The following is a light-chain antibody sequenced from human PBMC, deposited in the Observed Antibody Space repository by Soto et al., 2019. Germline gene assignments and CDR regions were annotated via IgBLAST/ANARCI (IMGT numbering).Light chain of an antibody. CDR2: DTT. CDR3: LTSYTAARTKV. Sequence: QAVVTQEPSLTVSPGGTVTLTCGSTNGAVTSGHYPSWFQQRPGQAPRALIYDTTNKHSWTPARFSGSLLGGKAALTLSGARPEDEADYYCLTSYTAARTKVFGGGTKLTVL. CDR1: NGAVTSGHY. J-gene: IGLJ2*01. V-gene: IGLV7-46*01.